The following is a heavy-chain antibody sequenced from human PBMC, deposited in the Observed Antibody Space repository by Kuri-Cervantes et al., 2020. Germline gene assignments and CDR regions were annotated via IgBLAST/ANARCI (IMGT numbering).Heavy chain of an antibody. J-gene: IGHJ4*02. CDR3: AREIAAAGTLTFDY. CDR2: MNPNSGNT. V-gene: IGHV1-8*01. CDR1: GYTFTSYD. Sequence: ASVKVSCKASGYTFTSYDINWVRQATGQGLEWMGWMNPNSGNTGYAQKFQGRVTMTRNTSISTAYMELSSLRSEDTAVYYCAREIAAAGTLTFDYWGQGTLVTVSS. D-gene: IGHD6-13*01.